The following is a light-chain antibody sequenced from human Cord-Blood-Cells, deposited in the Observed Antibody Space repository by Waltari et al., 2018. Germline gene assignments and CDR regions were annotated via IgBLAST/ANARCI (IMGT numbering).Light chain of an antibody. CDR3: NSRDSSGNHVV. CDR2: GKN. J-gene: IGLJ2*01. Sequence: SSELTQDPAVSVALGQTVRITCQGESLRSYYASWYQQKPGPAPVLVIYGKNNRPPGIPDRFSGSSSGNTASLTITGAQAEDEADYYCNSRDSSGNHVVVGGGTKLTVL. V-gene: IGLV3-19*01. CDR1: SLRSYY.